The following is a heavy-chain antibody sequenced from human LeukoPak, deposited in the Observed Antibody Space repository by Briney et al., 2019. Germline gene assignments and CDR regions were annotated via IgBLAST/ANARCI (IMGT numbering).Heavy chain of an antibody. CDR2: TYYRSKWYN. CDR3: ARGGQGDGYSADEAFDF. CDR1: GDSVASNSTA. J-gene: IGHJ3*01. V-gene: IGHV6-1*01. Sequence: SQTLSLTCVISGDSVASNSTACNWIRQSPSRDLEWLGRTYYRSKWYNDYALSMKSRITINPDTSKNQFSLQLNSVTPEDTAVYYCARGGQGDGYSADEAFDFWGQGTMVTVS. D-gene: IGHD5-24*01.